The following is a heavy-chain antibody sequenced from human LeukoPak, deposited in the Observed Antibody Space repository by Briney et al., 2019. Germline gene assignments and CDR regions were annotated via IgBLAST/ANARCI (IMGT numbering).Heavy chain of an antibody. Sequence: PGGSLRLSCAASGFTFSSYTMTWVRQAPGKGLEWASSISSTTSYIYYADSVKGRFTVSRDNAKSSLYLQMNSLRAEDTAVYYCARTTAMAGFDYWGQGTLVTVSS. CDR1: GFTFSSYT. J-gene: IGHJ4*02. CDR3: ARTTAMAGFDY. D-gene: IGHD6-19*01. V-gene: IGHV3-21*01. CDR2: ISSTTSYI.